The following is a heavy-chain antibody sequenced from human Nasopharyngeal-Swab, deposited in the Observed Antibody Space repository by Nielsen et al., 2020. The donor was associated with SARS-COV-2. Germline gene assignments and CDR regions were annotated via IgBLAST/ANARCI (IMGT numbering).Heavy chain of an antibody. Sequence: GESLKIACAASGCTFSSYGMHWVRQAPGKGLERVAVISYDGSNKYYADSVKGRFTISRDNSKNTLYLQMNSLRAEDTAVYYCAKERQSYDSSGYGMDVWGQGTTVTVSS. CDR1: GCTFSSYG. J-gene: IGHJ6*02. CDR3: AKERQSYDSSGYGMDV. V-gene: IGHV3-30*18. D-gene: IGHD3-22*01. CDR2: ISYDGSNK.